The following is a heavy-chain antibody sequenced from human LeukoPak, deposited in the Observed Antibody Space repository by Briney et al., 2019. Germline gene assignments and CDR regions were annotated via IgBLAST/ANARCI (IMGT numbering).Heavy chain of an antibody. J-gene: IGHJ4*02. CDR2: IYYSGST. D-gene: IGHD6-19*01. V-gene: IGHV4-39*01. CDR3: ARQRYSSGWYVFDY. Sequence: SETLSLTCTVSGGSISSSSYYWGWIRQPPGKGLEWIGSIYYSGSTYYNPSLKSRVTRSVDTSKTQFSLKLSSVTAADTAVYYCARQRYSSGWYVFDYWGQGTLVTVSS. CDR1: GGSISSSSYY.